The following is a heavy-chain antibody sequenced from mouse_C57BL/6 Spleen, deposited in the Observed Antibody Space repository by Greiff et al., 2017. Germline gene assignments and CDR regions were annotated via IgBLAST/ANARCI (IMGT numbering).Heavy chain of an antibody. J-gene: IGHJ3*01. V-gene: IGHV1-82*01. CDR2: IYPGDGDT. Sequence: QVQLQQSGPELVKPGASVKISCKASGYAFSSSWMNWVKQRPGQGLEWIGRIYPGDGDTNYNGKFKGKATLTADKSSSTAYMQLSSLTSEDSAVXFCAREGLGAWCAYWGQGTLVTVSA. CDR3: AREGLGAWCAY. CDR1: GYAFSSSW.